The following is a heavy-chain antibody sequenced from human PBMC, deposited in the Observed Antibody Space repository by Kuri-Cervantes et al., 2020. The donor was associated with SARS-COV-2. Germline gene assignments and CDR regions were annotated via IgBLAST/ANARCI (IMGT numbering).Heavy chain of an antibody. Sequence: ESLKISCTVSGGSISSYYWSWIRQPPGKGLEWIGYIYYSGSTNYNPSLKSRVTISVDTSKNQFSLKLSSVTAADTAVYYCARHVVSGWSGYFDYWGQGTLVTVSS. CDR1: GGSISSYY. V-gene: IGHV4-59*08. CDR2: IYYSGST. CDR3: ARHVVSGWSGYFDY. J-gene: IGHJ4*02. D-gene: IGHD3-3*01.